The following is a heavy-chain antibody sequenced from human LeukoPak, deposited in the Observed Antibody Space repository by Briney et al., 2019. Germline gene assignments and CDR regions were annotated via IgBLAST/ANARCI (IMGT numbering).Heavy chain of an antibody. CDR3: ARERLYTSGWFDD. CDR1: GYTFSDYA. J-gene: IGHJ4*02. Sequence: ASVKVSCKAPGYTFSDYAMHWVRQAPGQGPEWMGWINGGNGNTRYSQTLQGRITITRDTSATTGYMELSSLGSEDTAVYYCARERLYTSGWFDDWGQGTLATVSS. V-gene: IGHV1-3*01. D-gene: IGHD6-19*01. CDR2: INGGNGNT.